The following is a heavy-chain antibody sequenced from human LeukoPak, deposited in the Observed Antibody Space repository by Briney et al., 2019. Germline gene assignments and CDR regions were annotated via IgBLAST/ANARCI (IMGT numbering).Heavy chain of an antibody. CDR2: ISGSGGST. V-gene: IGHV3-23*01. CDR1: GFTFSSYA. D-gene: IGHD2-15*01. J-gene: IGHJ4*02. CDR3: AKGSSVVVVAAKDY. Sequence: PGGSLRLSCAASGFTFSSYAMSWVRQAPGKGLEWVSAISGSGGSTYYADSVKGRFTISRDNSKNTLYLQMNSLRAEDTAVYYCAKGSSVVVVAAKDYWGQGTLVTVSS.